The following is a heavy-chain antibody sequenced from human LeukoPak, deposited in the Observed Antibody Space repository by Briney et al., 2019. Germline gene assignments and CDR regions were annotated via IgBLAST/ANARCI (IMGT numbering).Heavy chain of an antibody. Sequence: GGSLRLSCAASGFTFSIYGMPWVRQAPGKGLEWVATIWYDGTIKYYADSVKGRFTISRDSSKNMVYLQMNSLRAEDTAVYYCARDRNSFDHWGQGTLVTVSS. CDR3: ARDRNSFDH. V-gene: IGHV3-33*01. CDR2: IWYDGTIK. D-gene: IGHD1-14*01. CDR1: GFTFSIYG. J-gene: IGHJ4*02.